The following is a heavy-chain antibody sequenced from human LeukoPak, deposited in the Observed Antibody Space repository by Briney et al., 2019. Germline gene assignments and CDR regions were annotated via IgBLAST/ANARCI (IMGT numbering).Heavy chain of an antibody. J-gene: IGHJ4*02. D-gene: IGHD3-22*01. Sequence: GGSLRLSCAASGFTFSDYYMSWIRQAPGKGLEWVAYISSSGSTIYYADSVKGRFTISRDNAKNSLYLQMNSLRAEDTAVYYCAREYYYDSSRYYGYWGQGTLLTVSS. CDR3: AREYYYDSSRYYGY. V-gene: IGHV3-11*01. CDR1: GFTFSDYY. CDR2: ISSSGSTI.